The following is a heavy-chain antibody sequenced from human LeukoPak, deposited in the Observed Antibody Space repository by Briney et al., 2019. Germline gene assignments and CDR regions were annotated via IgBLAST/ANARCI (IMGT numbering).Heavy chain of an antibody. J-gene: IGHJ4*02. CDR2: INSDGINT. CDR1: GFTFSNYW. V-gene: IGHV3-74*01. Sequence: GGSLRLSCAASGFTFSNYWMHWVRQAPGKGLVWVSRINSDGINTSYADSVKGRFTISRDNAKNTLNLQMNSLRADDTAVYYCARDEDGYNFGYWGQGTLVTVSS. CDR3: ARDEDGYNFGY. D-gene: IGHD5-24*01.